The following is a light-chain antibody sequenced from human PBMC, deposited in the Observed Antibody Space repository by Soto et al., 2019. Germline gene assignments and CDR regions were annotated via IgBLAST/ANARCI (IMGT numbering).Light chain of an antibody. CDR3: QQRSNWPPT. Sequence: EIVLMHSPGTLSLSRWEIATLSCRASQTLRRTYIAWYQQKPGQAPRLLIYDASNRATGIPARFSGSGSGTDFTLTISSLEPEDFAVYYCQQRSNWPPTLGQGTRLEIK. J-gene: IGKJ5*01. CDR1: QTLRRTY. CDR2: DAS. V-gene: IGKV3-11*01.